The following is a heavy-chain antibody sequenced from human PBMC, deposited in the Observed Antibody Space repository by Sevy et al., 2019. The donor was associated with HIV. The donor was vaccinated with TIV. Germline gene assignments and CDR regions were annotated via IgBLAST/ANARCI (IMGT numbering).Heavy chain of an antibody. J-gene: IGHJ5*02. CDR3: ARLGAAGLAGWFDP. CDR1: GGTFSRSA. CDR2: IIPIFGTT. V-gene: IGHV1-69*13. D-gene: IGHD6-13*01. Sequence: ASVKVSCKASGGTFSRSAISWMRQAPGQGLEWMGGIIPIFGTTNYARNFQGRRTITADESTSAAYMELSSLTSEDSAVYYCARLGAAGLAGWFDPWGQGTLVTVSS.